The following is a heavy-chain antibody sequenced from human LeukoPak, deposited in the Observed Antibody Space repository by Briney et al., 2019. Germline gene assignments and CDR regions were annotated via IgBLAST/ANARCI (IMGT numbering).Heavy chain of an antibody. CDR1: GYTFTSYG. D-gene: IGHD6-19*01. V-gene: IGHV1-69*06. CDR2: IIPIFGTA. CDR3: ARVRQWLATKYFDY. Sequence: GASVKVSCKASGYTFTSYGISWVRQAPGQGLEWMGGIIPIFGTANYAQKFQGRVTITADKSTSTAYMELSSLRSEDTAVYYCARVRQWLATKYFDYWGQGTLVTVSS. J-gene: IGHJ4*02.